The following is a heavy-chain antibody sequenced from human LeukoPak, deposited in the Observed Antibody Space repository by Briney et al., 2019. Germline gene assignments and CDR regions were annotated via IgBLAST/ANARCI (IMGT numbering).Heavy chain of an antibody. CDR2: ISSSSSYI. J-gene: IGHJ4*02. D-gene: IGHD5-18*01. CDR3: ARGPGYSYGYDY. CDR1: GFTFSSYS. Sequence: GGSLRLSCAASGFTFSSYSMNWVRQVPGKGLEWVSSISSSSSYIYYADSVKGRFTISRDNAKNSLYLQMNSLRAEDTAVYYCARGPGYSYGYDYWGQGTLVTVSS. V-gene: IGHV3-21*01.